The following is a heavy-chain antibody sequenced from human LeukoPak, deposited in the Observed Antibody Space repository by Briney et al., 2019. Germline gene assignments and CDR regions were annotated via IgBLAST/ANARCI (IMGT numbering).Heavy chain of an antibody. J-gene: IGHJ4*02. CDR2: ISGSGGST. CDR3: AKAGGPAQMATTDY. Sequence: GGSLRLSCAASGFTFSSYAMSWVRQAPGKGLEWVSAISGSGGSTYYADSVKGRFTISRDNSKNTLYLQMNSLRAEDTAVYYCAKAGGPAQMATTDYWGQGTLVTVSS. D-gene: IGHD5-24*01. V-gene: IGHV3-23*01. CDR1: GFTFSSYA.